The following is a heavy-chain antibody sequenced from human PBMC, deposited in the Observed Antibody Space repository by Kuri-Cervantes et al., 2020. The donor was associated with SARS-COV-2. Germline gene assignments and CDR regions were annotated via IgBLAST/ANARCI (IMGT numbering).Heavy chain of an antibody. Sequence: LSLTCAASHFTFSSYAFHWVRQAPGQGLEWVAAISYDGNNKYFADSVRGRFTVSRDNSKNTLYLEMDDLRPEDTAVYYCARDMTFDEYGDYFYYYMDVWGKGTTVTVSS. CDR3: ARDMTFDEYGDYFYYYMDV. CDR2: ISYDGNNK. J-gene: IGHJ6*03. V-gene: IGHV3-30*04. CDR1: HFTFSSYA. D-gene: IGHD3-16*01.